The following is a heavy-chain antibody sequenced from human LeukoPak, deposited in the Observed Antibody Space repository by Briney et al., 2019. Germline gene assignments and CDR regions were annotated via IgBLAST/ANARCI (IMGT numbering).Heavy chain of an antibody. V-gene: IGHV3-30*04. CDR1: GFTFSSYA. D-gene: IGHD6-19*01. CDR3: ARGAYSRGWTTFDY. Sequence: GGSLRLSCAASGFTFSSYAMHWVRQAPGKGLEWVAVISYDGSNKYYADSVEGRFTISRDNSKNTLYVQMNSLRAEDTAVYYCARGAYSRGWTTFDYWGQGILVTVSS. CDR2: ISYDGSNK. J-gene: IGHJ4*02.